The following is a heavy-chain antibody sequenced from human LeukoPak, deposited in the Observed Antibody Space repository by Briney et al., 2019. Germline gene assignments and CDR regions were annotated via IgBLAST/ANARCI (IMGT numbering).Heavy chain of an antibody. CDR1: GGTFSSYA. D-gene: IGHD2-2*02. V-gene: IGHV1-69*01. J-gene: IGHJ6*03. Sequence: SAKVSCKASGGTFSSYAISWVRQAPGQGLEWMGGIIPIFGTANYAQKFQGRVTITADESTSTAYMELSSLRSEDTAVYYCARGYCSSTSCYSFYYYYMDVWGKGTTVTVSS. CDR2: IIPIFGTA. CDR3: ARGYCSSTSCYSFYYYYMDV.